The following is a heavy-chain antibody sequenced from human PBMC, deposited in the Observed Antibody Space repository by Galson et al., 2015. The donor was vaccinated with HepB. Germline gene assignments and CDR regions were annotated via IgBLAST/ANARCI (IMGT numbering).Heavy chain of an antibody. Sequence: SLRLSCAGSGFTVTGNFMSWVRQAPGKGLEWVSVIYTDDTTHYADSVKGRFTISRDNSKNTVFLKMNSLRIDDTAVYFCARDQGDDYVNYYYYHGMDVWGQGTTVTVSS. CDR1: GFTVTGNF. CDR2: IYTDDTT. J-gene: IGHJ6*02. D-gene: IGHD4-17*01. V-gene: IGHV3-53*05. CDR3: ARDQGDDYVNYYYYHGMDV.